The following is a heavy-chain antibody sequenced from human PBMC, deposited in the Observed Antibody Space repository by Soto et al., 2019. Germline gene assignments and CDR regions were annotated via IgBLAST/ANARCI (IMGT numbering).Heavy chain of an antibody. CDR2: IYYSGST. D-gene: IGHD4-17*01. CDR1: GGSISSSSYY. CDR3: ARHLRPRKATVPQSMDV. J-gene: IGHJ6*04. V-gene: IGHV4-39*01. Sequence: QLQLQESGPGLVKPSETLSLTCTVSGGSISSSSYYWGWIRQPPGKGLEWIGSIYYSGSTYYNPSLKSRVTISVDTSKNQFSLKLSSVTAADTAVYYCARHLRPRKATVPQSMDVWGKGTTVTVSS.